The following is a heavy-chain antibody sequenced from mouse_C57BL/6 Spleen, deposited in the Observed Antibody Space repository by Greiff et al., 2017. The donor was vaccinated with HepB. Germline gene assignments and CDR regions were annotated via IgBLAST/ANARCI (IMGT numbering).Heavy chain of an antibody. V-gene: IGHV1-76*01. CDR3: ARREGYFDV. Sequence: VQLQQSGAELVRPGASVKLSCKASGYTFTDYYINWVKQRPGQGLEWIARIYPGSGNTYYNEKFKGKATLTAEKSSSTAHMQLSSLTSEDSAVYFCARREGYFDVWGTGTTVTVSS. CDR1: GYTFTDYY. J-gene: IGHJ1*03. CDR2: IYPGSGNT.